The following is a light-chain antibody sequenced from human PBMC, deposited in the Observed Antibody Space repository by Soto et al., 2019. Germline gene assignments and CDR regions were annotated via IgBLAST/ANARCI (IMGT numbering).Light chain of an antibody. Sequence: QSVLTQPPSVSGTPGQSITISCSGSSSNIGTYTLNWYQHLPGTAPKLLFSTYDQRPSGVADRFSGSKSGNTASLTISGLQAEDEADYYCSSFTSTNKEVFGGGTKLTVL. CDR3: SSFTSTNKEV. V-gene: IGLV1-44*01. CDR1: SSNIGTYT. J-gene: IGLJ2*01. CDR2: TYD.